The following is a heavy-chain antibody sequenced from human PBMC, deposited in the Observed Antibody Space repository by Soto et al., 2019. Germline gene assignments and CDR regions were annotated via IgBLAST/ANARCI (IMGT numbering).Heavy chain of an antibody. D-gene: IGHD3-16*01. Sequence: SETLSLTCAVSGGSFTSNNWWTWVRQPPGQGLEWIGYMYYSGSTNYNPSLKSRVTISQDTSSNQFSLTMNSVSASDTAVYYCARDWGPYWFDSWGQGILVTVSS. J-gene: IGHJ5*01. CDR2: MYYSGST. CDR3: ARDWGPYWFDS. CDR1: GGSFTSNNW. V-gene: IGHV4-4*02.